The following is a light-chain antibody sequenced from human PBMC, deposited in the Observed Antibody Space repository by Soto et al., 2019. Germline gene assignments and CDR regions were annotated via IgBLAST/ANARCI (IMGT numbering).Light chain of an antibody. J-gene: IGKJ4*01. V-gene: IGKV3-20*01. Sequence: EIVLTQSPGTLSLSPGERATLSCRASQSIISNYLAWYQHKPGQAPRLLIYGASSRATGIPDRLTACGSGTEFTLTISTLEPEDFAIYYCQQYGDSPLTFGGGTKVDIK. CDR3: QQYGDSPLT. CDR2: GAS. CDR1: QSIISNY.